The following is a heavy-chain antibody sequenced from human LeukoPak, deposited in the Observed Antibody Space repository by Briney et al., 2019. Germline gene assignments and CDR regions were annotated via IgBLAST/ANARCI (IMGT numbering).Heavy chain of an antibody. CDR2: IYYSGST. CDR1: GGSISSYY. V-gene: IGHV4-59*01. D-gene: IGHD5-24*01. CDR3: ARREMATFPYFQH. J-gene: IGHJ1*01. Sequence: SETLSLTCTVSGGSISSYYWSWIRQPPGKGLEWIGYIYYSGSTNYNPSLKSRVTISVDTSKNQFSLKLSSATAADTAVYYCARREMATFPYFQHWGQGTLVTVSS.